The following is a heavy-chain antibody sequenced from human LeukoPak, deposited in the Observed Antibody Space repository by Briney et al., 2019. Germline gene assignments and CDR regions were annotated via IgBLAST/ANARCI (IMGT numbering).Heavy chain of an antibody. V-gene: IGHV4-59*08. CDR3: ARSSYYYGSGSYEMDWFDP. D-gene: IGHD3-10*01. CDR2: IYYSGST. J-gene: IGHJ5*02. CDR1: RGSISSYY. Sequence: SETLSLTCTVSRGSISSYYWSWIRQPPGKGLEWTGSIYYSGSTTYNPSLKSRVTISVDTSKNQFSLKLSSVTAADTAVYYCARSSYYYGSGSYEMDWFDPWGQGTLVTVSS.